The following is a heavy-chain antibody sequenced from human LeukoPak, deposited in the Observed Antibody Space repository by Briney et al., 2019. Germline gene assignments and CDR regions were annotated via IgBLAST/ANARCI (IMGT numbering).Heavy chain of an antibody. J-gene: IGHJ4*02. CDR2: ISGSGSTI. CDR3: ARAAQYQLPVQIVFEYYFDY. Sequence: GGSLRLSCAASGFTFSSYEMNWVRQAPGKGLEWVSYISGSGSTIYYADSVKGRFTISRDNAKNSLYLQMNSLRAEDTAVYYCARAAQYQLPVQIVFEYYFDYWGQGTLVTVSS. D-gene: IGHD2-2*01. V-gene: IGHV3-48*03. CDR1: GFTFSSYE.